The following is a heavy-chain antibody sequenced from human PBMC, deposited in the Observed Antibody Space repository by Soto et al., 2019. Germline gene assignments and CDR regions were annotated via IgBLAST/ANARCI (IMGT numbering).Heavy chain of an antibody. CDR2: ISGRGGST. J-gene: IGHJ6*02. V-gene: IGHV3-23*01. D-gene: IGHD2-2*02. CDR3: AKSRRRSNYCSSTSCYTHYYYGMDV. Sequence: GGSLRLSCAASGFTFSSYAVSWVRQAPGKGLEWVSAISGRGGSTYYADSVKGRFTISRDNSKNTLYLQMNSLRAEDTAVYYCAKSRRRSNYCSSTSCYTHYYYGMDVWGQGTTVTVSS. CDR1: GFTFSSYA.